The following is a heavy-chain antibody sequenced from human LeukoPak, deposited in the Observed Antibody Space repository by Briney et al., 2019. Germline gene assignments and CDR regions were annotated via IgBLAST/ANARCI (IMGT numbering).Heavy chain of an antibody. J-gene: IGHJ5*02. Sequence: GGSLRLSCAASGFTFSSYEMNWVRQAPGKGLEWVTVISLDGSNKYYADSVKGRFTISRDNSKNTLYLQMNSLRAEDTALYYCARGDKQLVFNRNKGGFDPWGQGTLVTVSS. CDR2: ISLDGSNK. CDR1: GFTFSSYE. D-gene: IGHD6-13*01. CDR3: ARGDKQLVFNRNKGGFDP. V-gene: IGHV3-30*04.